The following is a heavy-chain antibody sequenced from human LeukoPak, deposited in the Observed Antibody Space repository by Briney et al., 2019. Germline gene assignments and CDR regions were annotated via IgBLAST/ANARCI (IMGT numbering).Heavy chain of an antibody. CDR2: IIPIFGTA. J-gene: IGHJ3*02. CDR3: ARVLEQLVRGDAFDI. Sequence: GASVKVSCKASGYTFTGYYMHWVRQAPGQGLEWMGGIIPIFGTANYAQKFQGRVTITADKSTSTAYMELSSLRSEDTAVYYCARVLEQLVRGDAFDIWGQGTMVTVSS. CDR1: GYTFTGYY. D-gene: IGHD6-13*01. V-gene: IGHV1-69*06.